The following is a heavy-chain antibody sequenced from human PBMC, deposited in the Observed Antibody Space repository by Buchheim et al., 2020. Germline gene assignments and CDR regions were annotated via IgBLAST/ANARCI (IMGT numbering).Heavy chain of an antibody. CDR3: AKPDYAFDY. D-gene: IGHD4-17*01. V-gene: IGHV3-NL1*01. J-gene: IGHJ4*02. CDR2: IYSGGST. CDR1: GFTFSSYG. Sequence: QVQLVESGGGVVQPGRSLRLSCAASGFTFSSYGMHWVRQAPGKGLEWVSVIYSGGSTYYADSVKGRVTISRDNSKNTLYLQMNSLRAEDTAVYYCAKPDYAFDYWGQGTL.